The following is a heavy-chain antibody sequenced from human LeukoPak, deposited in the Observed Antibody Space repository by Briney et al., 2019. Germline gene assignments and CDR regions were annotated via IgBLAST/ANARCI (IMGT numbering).Heavy chain of an antibody. CDR1: GYSFTSYW. J-gene: IGHJ5*02. V-gene: IGHV5-10-1*01. Sequence: GESLKISCKGSGYSFTSYWISWVRQMPEKGLEWMGRIDPSDSYTNYSPSFQGHVTISADKSISTAYLQWSSLKASDTAMYYCARRVGATGWFDPWGQGTLVTVSS. D-gene: IGHD1-26*01. CDR3: ARRVGATGWFDP. CDR2: IDPSDSYT.